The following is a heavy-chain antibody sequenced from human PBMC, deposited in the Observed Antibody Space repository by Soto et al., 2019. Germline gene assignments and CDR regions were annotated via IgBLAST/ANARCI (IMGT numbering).Heavy chain of an antibody. Sequence: EVQLLESGGGWVQPGGSLRLSCAASGFTFSSYAMSWVRQAPGKGLEWVSAISGSGGSTYYAASVKGRFTMSRDNSKNTLYLQMNSLRAEDTAVYYCAKASGWFGEFDYWGQGTLGTVSS. CDR1: GFTFSSYA. CDR3: AKASGWFGEFDY. D-gene: IGHD3-10*01. CDR2: ISGSGGST. V-gene: IGHV3-23*01. J-gene: IGHJ4*02.